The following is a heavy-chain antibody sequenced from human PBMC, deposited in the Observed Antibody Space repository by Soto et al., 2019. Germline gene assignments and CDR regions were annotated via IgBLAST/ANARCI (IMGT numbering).Heavy chain of an antibody. CDR2: VYSTGTT. CDR3: ARELPQRQGRNMDV. D-gene: IGHD1-1*01. J-gene: IGHJ6*02. V-gene: IGHV4-61*08. Sequence: PSETLSLTCAVSGDSVSSSDFYWTWIRQPPGKPLEWIGYVYSTGTTNYSPSLKSRVDMSVDTSENQFSLKVRSVTAADTAVYYCARELPQRQGRNMDVWGQGTTVTVSS. CDR1: GDSVSSSDFY.